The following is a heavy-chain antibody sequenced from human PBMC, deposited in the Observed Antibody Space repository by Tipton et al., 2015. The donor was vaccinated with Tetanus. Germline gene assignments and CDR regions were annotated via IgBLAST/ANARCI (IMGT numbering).Heavy chain of an antibody. J-gene: IGHJ5*02. CDR2: ISHSATT. CDR3: ARHVGGYGSPPHDL. V-gene: IGHV4-39*01. Sequence: LRLSCFVSGGSISTKTYYWGWIRQTPGKGLEWIASISHSATTFYNPSLKSRVTMSVDPPKNQFSVRLSSVTAADTGVYYCARHVGGYGSPPHDLWGQGTLATVSS. D-gene: IGHD3-10*01. CDR1: GGSISTKTYY.